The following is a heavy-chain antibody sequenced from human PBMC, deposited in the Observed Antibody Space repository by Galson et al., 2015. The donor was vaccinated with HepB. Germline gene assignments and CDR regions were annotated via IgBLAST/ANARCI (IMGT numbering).Heavy chain of an antibody. CDR2: ISYDGSNK. Sequence: SLRLSCAASGFSFSDYGMHWVRQAPGKGLEWVAFISYDGSNKDYGDSVEGQFTISRDNSKNTLYLQMNRLRGEDTAVYYCARDLWERATVATQVCWGQGTLVTVSS. V-gene: IGHV3-30*03. D-gene: IGHD5-24*01. CDR3: ARDLWERATVATQVC. CDR1: GFSFSDYG. J-gene: IGHJ4*02.